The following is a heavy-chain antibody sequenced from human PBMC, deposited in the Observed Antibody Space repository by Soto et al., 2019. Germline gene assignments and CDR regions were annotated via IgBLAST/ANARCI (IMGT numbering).Heavy chain of an antibody. V-gene: IGHV3-74*01. CDR2: INRDGSST. J-gene: IGHJ4*02. D-gene: IGHD5-18*01. Sequence: EVQLVESGGGLVQPGGSLRLSCAASGFTFSSYWMYWVRQAPGKGLVWVSRINRDGSSTSYADSVKGRFTISRDNAKNTLYLQMNSLRAEDTVVYYCARAFGYSSGYGIDYWGQETLVTVSS. CDR3: ARAFGYSSGYGIDY. CDR1: GFTFSSYW.